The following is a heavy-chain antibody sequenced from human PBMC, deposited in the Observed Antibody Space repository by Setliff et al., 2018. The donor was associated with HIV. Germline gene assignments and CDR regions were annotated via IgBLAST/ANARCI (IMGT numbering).Heavy chain of an antibody. CDR2: IYHSGST. CDR1: GGSISSAYY. V-gene: IGHV4-38-2*02. D-gene: IGHD6-19*01. CDR3: ARRPAGAVAGGYGMDV. J-gene: IGHJ6*02. Sequence: SETLSFTCTISGGSISSAYYWGWIRHPPGKGLEWIGSIYHSGSTYYNPSLKSRVTISVDTSKNQFSLKLSSVTAADTAVYYCARRPAGAVAGGYGMDVWGQGTTVTVSS.